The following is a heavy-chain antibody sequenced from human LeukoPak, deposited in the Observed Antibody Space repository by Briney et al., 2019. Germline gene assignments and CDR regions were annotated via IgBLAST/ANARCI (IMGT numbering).Heavy chain of an antibody. V-gene: IGHV4-59*08. CDR1: GGSISGYY. Sequence: SETLSLTCSVSGGSISGYYWSWIRQPPGQGLEWIGYMYETGHTMYNSSLKSRATMSLDTSKNHFSLRLTFVTAADTAGYYCARHPFATPFDYWGPGTLVTVSS. CDR2: MYETGHT. J-gene: IGHJ4*02. CDR3: ARHPFATPFDY. D-gene: IGHD2-15*01.